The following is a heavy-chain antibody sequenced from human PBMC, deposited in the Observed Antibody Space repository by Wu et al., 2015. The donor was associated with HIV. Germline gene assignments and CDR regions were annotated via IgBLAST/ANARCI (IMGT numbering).Heavy chain of an antibody. Sequence: QIQLVQSGAEVKKPGASVKVSCKASGYTFTSFYMHWVRQAPGQGLEWMGIIHPSVGSPMYAQKFQGRVTMTRDTSTGTVYLELSTLRSDDTAVYYCVRDVAAAGDRRYYYGMDVWGQGTTVTVSS. D-gene: IGHD6-13*01. V-gene: IGHV1-46*01. CDR2: IHPSVGSP. CDR3: VRDVAAAGDRRYYYGMDV. J-gene: IGHJ6*02. CDR1: GYTFTSFY.